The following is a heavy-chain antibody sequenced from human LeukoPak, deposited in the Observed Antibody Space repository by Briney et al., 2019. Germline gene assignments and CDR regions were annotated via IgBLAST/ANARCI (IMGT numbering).Heavy chain of an antibody. V-gene: IGHV3-23*01. Sequence: GGSLRFSCAASGFTFSSYAMSWVRQAPGKGLEWVSAISGSGGSTYYADSVKGRFTISRDNSKNTLYLQMNSLGAEDTAVYYCAKTNRGGVGASRYAFDIWGQGTMVTVSS. CDR1: GFTFSSYA. CDR3: AKTNRGGVGASRYAFDI. CDR2: ISGSGGST. D-gene: IGHD1-26*01. J-gene: IGHJ3*02.